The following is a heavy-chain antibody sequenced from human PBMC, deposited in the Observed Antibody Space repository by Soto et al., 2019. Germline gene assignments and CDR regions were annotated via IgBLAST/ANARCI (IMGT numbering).Heavy chain of an antibody. CDR2: INPSTGST. D-gene: IGHD4-17*01. J-gene: IGHJ4*02. V-gene: IGHV1-46*01. CDR3: ARGRFTTVTTWWYFDY. Sequence: GGSLRLSCAASGFTFTSHAMHWVRQTPGKGLEWMGIINPSTGSTTYAQKFQGRVTLTRDTSTSTVYMDLSSLRSEDTAVYYCARGRFTTVTTWWYFDYWGQGALVTVSS. CDR1: GFTFTSHA.